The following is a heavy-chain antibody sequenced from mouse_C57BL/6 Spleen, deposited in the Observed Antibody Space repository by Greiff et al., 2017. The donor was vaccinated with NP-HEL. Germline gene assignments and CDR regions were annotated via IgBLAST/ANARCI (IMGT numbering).Heavy chain of an antibody. CDR2: ISSGSSTI. J-gene: IGHJ2*01. CDR1: GFTFSDYG. Sequence: EVQLVESGGGLVKPGGSLKLSCAASGFTFSDYGMNWVRQAPGKGLEWVAYISSGSSTIYYADTVKGRFTLSRDNAKNTLFLQMTSLRSEDTAMYYCARDDFPYFDYWGQGTTLTVSS. V-gene: IGHV5-17*01. CDR3: ARDDFPYFDY. D-gene: IGHD2-4*01.